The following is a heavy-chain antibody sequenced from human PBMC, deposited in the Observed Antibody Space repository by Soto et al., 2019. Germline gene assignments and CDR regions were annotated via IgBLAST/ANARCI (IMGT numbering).Heavy chain of an antibody. J-gene: IGHJ4*01. CDR3: ARSGYFDY. V-gene: IGHV3-48*01. D-gene: IGHD2-8*02. Sequence: EVQVVESGGGLVQPGGSLRLSCAASGFTFSTYSMNWVRQAPGKGLEWVSYISSTGNTIYYPDSVKGRFTISRDTAKKSLYLQMNSLRAEYTAVYYCARSGYFDYWGHGTLVTVSS. CDR2: ISSTGNTI. CDR1: GFTFSTYS.